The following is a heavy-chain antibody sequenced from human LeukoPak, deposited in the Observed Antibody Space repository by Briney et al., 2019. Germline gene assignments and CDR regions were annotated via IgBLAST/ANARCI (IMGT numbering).Heavy chain of an antibody. Sequence: GGSLRLSCAASRFTSSSYWMSWVRQAPGKGLEWVASIKQDVSEKYYVDSVKGRFTISRDNTKNSLHLQMNSLRAEDPAVYYCARARTRYSGSYGGAFDIWGQGTMVTVSS. CDR2: IKQDVSEK. CDR1: RFTSSSYW. V-gene: IGHV3-7*01. J-gene: IGHJ3*02. CDR3: ARARTRYSGSYGGAFDI. D-gene: IGHD1-26*01.